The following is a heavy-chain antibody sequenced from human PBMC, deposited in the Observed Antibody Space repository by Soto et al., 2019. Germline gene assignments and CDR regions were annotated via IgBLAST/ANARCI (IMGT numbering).Heavy chain of an antibody. V-gene: IGHV3-74*01. CDR1: AFTFKNHW. Sequence: GGSLRLSCAASAFTFKNHWMHWVRQVPGKGPVWVSRINGDGSFTCYADSVEGRFTISRDNSKNTLNLQMNSLRVEDTAVYYCAKRYTPRDYDFLTGYYNSVDQRIDYWGQGTLVTVSS. CDR3: AKRYTPRDYDFLTGYYNSVDQRIDY. J-gene: IGHJ4*02. CDR2: INGDGSFT. D-gene: IGHD3-9*01.